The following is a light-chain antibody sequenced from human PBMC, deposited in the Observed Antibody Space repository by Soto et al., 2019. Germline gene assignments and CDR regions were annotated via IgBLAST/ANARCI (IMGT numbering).Light chain of an antibody. CDR2: AAS. V-gene: IGKV1-27*01. J-gene: IGKJ1*01. CDR1: QGISNY. CDR3: QQYYSTPRT. Sequence: DIQMTQSPSSLSASVGDRVSITCRASQGISNYLAWYQQKPGKVPKLLIYAASTLQSGVPSRFSGSGSGTDFTLTINSLQAEDVAVYYCQQYYSTPRTFGQGTKVDIK.